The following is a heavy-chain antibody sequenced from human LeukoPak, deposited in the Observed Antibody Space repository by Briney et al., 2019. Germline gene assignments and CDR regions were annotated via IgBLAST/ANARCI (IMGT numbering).Heavy chain of an antibody. Sequence: GGSLRLPCAASGFTFSSYAMHWVRQAPGKGLEWVAVISYDGSNKYYADSVKGRFTISRDNSKNTLYLQMNSLRAEDTAVYYCARGRGSPAYWGQGTLVTVSS. CDR2: ISYDGSNK. CDR3: ARGRGSPAY. D-gene: IGHD3-16*01. V-gene: IGHV3-30-3*01. J-gene: IGHJ4*02. CDR1: GFTFSSYA.